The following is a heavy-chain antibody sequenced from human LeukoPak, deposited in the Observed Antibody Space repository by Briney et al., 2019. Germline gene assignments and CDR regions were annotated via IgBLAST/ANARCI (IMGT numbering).Heavy chain of an antibody. V-gene: IGHV4-4*07. D-gene: IGHD4-17*01. CDR1: GGSISIYY. Sequence: SETLSLTCTVSGGSISIYYWSWIRQPAGKSLEWMGRIYTSGSTNYNPSLKSRVTMPVDTSKNQFSLKLSSVTAADTAVYYCARDQDDYGDYVWFDPWGQGTLVTVSS. CDR2: IYTSGST. CDR3: ARDQDDYGDYVWFDP. J-gene: IGHJ5*02.